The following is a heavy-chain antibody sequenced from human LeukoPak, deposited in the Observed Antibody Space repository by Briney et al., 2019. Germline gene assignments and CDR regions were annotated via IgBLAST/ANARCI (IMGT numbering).Heavy chain of an antibody. D-gene: IGHD3-22*01. CDR2: INPNSGDT. J-gene: IGHJ4*02. V-gene: IGHV1-2*02. Sequence: ASVKVSCKASGYTFTGYYMHWVRQAPGQGLEWTGWINPNSGDTNYAQKFQGRVTMTRDTSISTAYMELSRLRSDDTAVYYCARYYYDSSGSFHYWGQGTLVTVSS. CDR1: GYTFTGYY. CDR3: ARYYYDSSGSFHY.